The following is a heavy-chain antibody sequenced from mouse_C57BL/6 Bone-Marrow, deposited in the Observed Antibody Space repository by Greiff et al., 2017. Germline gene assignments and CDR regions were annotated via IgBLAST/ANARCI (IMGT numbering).Heavy chain of an antibody. CDR2: ISNGGGST. CDR3: ARRCYGRAMDY. V-gene: IGHV5-12*01. Sequence: EVKLMESGGGLVQPGGSLKLSCAASGFTFSDYYMYWVRQTPEKRLEWVAYISNGGGSTYYPDTVKGRFTISRENATNTLYLQMSRLKSEDTAMYYCARRCYGRAMDYWGQGTSVTVSS. J-gene: IGHJ4*01. CDR1: GFTFSDYY. D-gene: IGHD1-1*01.